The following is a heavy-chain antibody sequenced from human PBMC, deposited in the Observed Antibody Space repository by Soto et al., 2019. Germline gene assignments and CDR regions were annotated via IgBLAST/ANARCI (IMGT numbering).Heavy chain of an antibody. D-gene: IGHD4-17*01. CDR2: INAGNGNA. CDR1: GYSFTNYA. CDR3: ARAPYGVSLDF. V-gene: IGHV1-3*01. Sequence: GASVKVSCKASGYSFTNYAMHWVRQAPGQRLEWMGWINAGNGNAYYSQKFQGRVTITRDTSASTAHMELSSLISEDTAVYYCARAPYGVSLDFWGQGILVTVS. J-gene: IGHJ4*02.